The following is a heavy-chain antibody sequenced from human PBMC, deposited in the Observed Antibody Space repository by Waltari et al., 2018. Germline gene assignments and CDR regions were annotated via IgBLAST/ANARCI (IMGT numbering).Heavy chain of an antibody. CDR1: GFTFRNYA. J-gene: IGHJ2*01. V-gene: IGHV3-23*01. D-gene: IGHD2-8*02. Sequence: EVQLLESGGDLVQPGGSVRLSCAASGFTFRNYAMAWVRQAPGKGLEWSSIIGGRSGNIQYADSVKGRFTISRDNSKNTLYLQMNSLRAEDTAIYFCAKEAGGGLWYFDLWGRGTLVTVSS. CDR3: AKEAGGGLWYFDL. CDR2: IGGRSGNI.